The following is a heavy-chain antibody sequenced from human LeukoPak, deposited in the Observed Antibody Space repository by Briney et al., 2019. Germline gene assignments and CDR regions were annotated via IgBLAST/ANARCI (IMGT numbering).Heavy chain of an antibody. V-gene: IGHV3-7*01. CDR1: GFTFSSYW. Sequence: GGSLRLSCAASGFTFSSYWMSWVRQAPGKGLERVANIKQDGSEKYYVDSVKGRFTIPRDNAKNSLYLQMNSLRAEDTAVYYCASQESAYYYDSSGYYHHWGQGTLVTVSS. J-gene: IGHJ5*02. CDR3: ASQESAYYYDSSGYYHH. CDR2: IKQDGSEK. D-gene: IGHD3-22*01.